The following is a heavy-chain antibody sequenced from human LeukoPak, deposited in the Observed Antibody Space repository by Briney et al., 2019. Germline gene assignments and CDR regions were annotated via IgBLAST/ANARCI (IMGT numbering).Heavy chain of an antibody. V-gene: IGHV1-18*01. Sequence: ASVKVSFKASGYTFTSYGISWVRQAPGQGLEWMGWISAHNGNTNYAQKLQGRATMTTDTSTSTAYMELRSLRSDDPAVYYCARFGPGIAAAGTETYFDYWGQGTLVTVSS. CDR3: ARFGPGIAAAGTETYFDY. CDR2: ISAHNGNT. CDR1: GYTFTSYG. J-gene: IGHJ4*02. D-gene: IGHD6-13*01.